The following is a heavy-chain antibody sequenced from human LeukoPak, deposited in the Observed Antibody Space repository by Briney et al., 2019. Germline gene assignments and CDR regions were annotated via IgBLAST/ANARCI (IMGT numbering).Heavy chain of an antibody. J-gene: IGHJ4*02. CDR3: ASCDGNSPFDY. V-gene: IGHV4-59*01. CDR1: GGSISSYY. D-gene: IGHD4-23*01. Sequence: SSETLSLTCTFSGGSISSYYWSWIRRPPGKELEWIGYIYYSGITNYNPFLKSRVTISVDTSKNQFSLKLTSVTAADTAVYYCASCDGNSPFDYWGQGTLVTVSS. CDR2: IYYSGIT.